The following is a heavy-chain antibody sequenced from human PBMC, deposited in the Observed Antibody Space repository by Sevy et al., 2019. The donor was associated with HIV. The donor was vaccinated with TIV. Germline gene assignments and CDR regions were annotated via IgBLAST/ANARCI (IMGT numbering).Heavy chain of an antibody. CDR2: ISSSGDTI. Sequence: GGSLRLSCAAAGFTISDYFMTWIRQAPGKGLEWVSYISSSGDTIYYADSVKGRFTISRDNARNSLYLQMNSLRAEDTAVYYRARDHVKDGDLGDYYYSAMDVWGQGTTVTVSS. V-gene: IGHV3-11*01. CDR1: GFTISDYF. CDR3: ARDHVKDGDLGDYYYSAMDV. J-gene: IGHJ6*02. D-gene: IGHD4-17*01.